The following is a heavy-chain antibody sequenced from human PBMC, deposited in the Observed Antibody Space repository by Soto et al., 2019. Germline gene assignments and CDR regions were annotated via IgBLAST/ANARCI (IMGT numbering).Heavy chain of an antibody. CDR2: INPSGGST. CDR1: GYTFTSYY. CDR3: AREPSGYDFPPYGMDG. J-gene: IGHJ6*02. V-gene: IGHV1-46*01. D-gene: IGHD5-12*01. Sequence: GASVKVSCKASGYTFTSYYMHWVRQAPGQGLEWMGIINPSGGSTSYAQKFQGRVTMTRDTSTSTVYMELSSLRSEDTAVYYYAREPSGYDFPPYGMDGWGQGTTVTVAS.